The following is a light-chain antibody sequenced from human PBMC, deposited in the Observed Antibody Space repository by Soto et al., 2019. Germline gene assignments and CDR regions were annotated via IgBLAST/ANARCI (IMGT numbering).Light chain of an antibody. CDR1: SGDVGLYKY. V-gene: IGLV2-11*01. J-gene: IGLJ1*01. CDR3: SSYTSRGTYV. Sequence: QSALTQPRSLTGSPGQSVTISCTGTSGDVGLYKYVSWYQQFPGKVPKLIIYDVNKRPSGVPDRFSASKSGITASLTISGLQAEDEADYYCSSYTSRGTYVFGTGTKVTVL. CDR2: DVN.